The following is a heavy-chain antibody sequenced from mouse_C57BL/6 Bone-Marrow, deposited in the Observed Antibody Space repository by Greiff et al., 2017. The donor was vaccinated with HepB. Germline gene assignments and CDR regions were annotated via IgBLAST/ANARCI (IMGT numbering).Heavy chain of an antibody. V-gene: IGHV1-76*01. CDR2: IYPGSGNT. Sequence: VQLQQSGAELVRPGASVKLSCKASGYTFTDYYINWVNQTPGQGLEWIARIYPGSGNTYYNEKFKGKATLTAEKSSSTAYMQLSSLESEDSAVYFCASSYHDYDYWGQGTTLTVSS. CDR1: GYTFTDYY. D-gene: IGHD2-4*01. CDR3: ASSYHDYDY. J-gene: IGHJ2*01.